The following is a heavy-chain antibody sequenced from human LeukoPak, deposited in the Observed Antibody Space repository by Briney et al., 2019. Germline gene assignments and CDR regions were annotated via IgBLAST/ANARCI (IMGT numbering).Heavy chain of an antibody. CDR2: ISSSRSTI. V-gene: IGHV3-48*02. CDR3: ARDKPGYDSSGYYPVPDYYYGMDV. Sequence: GGSLRLSCAASGFTFSSYSMNWVRQAPGKGLEWVSYISSSRSTIHYGVSVKGRFTISRDNAKNSLYLQMNSLRDEDTAVYSCARDKPGYDSSGYYPVPDYYYGMDVWGQGTTVTVSS. D-gene: IGHD3-22*01. CDR1: GFTFSSYS. J-gene: IGHJ6*02.